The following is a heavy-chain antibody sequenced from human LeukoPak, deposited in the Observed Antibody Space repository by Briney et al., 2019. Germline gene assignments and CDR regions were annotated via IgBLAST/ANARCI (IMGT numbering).Heavy chain of an antibody. D-gene: IGHD5-18*01. CDR2: ISSSGSTI. V-gene: IGHV3-11*01. CDR3: AGGYSYGYSNWFDP. CDR1: GFTFSDYY. Sequence: GGSLRLSCAAPGFTFSDYYMSWIRQAPGKGLEWVSYISSSGSTIYYADSVKGRFTISRDNAKNSLYLQMNSLRAEDTAVYYCAGGYSYGYSNWFDPWGQGIMVTVSS. J-gene: IGHJ5*02.